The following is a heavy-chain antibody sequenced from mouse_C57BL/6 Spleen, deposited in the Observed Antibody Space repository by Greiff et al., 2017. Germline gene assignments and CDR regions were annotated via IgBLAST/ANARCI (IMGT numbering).Heavy chain of an antibody. CDR1: GYTFTGYY. CDR3: ARRYRSTWFAY. Sequence: EVQLQQPGPELVKPGASVKISCKASGYTFTGYYMNWVKQRPGQSLEWIGVINPNYGTTSYNQKFKGKATLTVDQSSSTAYMQLNSLTSEDSAVYDCARRYRSTWFAYWGQGTLVTVSA. J-gene: IGHJ3*01. D-gene: IGHD2-14*01. CDR2: INPNYGTT. V-gene: IGHV1-39*01.